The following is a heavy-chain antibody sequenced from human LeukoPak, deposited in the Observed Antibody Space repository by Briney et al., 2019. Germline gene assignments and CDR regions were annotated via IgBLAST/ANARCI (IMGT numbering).Heavy chain of an antibody. CDR3: ARVLREFFGSGTYVKSFDY. D-gene: IGHD3-10*01. CDR2: IYTSGST. Sequence: PSETLSLTCTVSGGSISSYYWSWIRQPAGKGLEWIGRIYTSGSTNYNPSLKSRVTMSVDTSKNQFSLKLSSVTAADTAVYYCARVLREFFGSGTYVKSFDYWGQGTLVTVSS. J-gene: IGHJ4*02. V-gene: IGHV4-4*07. CDR1: GGSISSYY.